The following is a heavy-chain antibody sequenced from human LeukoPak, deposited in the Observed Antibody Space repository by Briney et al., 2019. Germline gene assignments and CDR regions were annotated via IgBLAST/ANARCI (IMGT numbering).Heavy chain of an antibody. CDR2: ISQDGSRR. J-gene: IGHJ4*02. CDR3: AKDMRFDWTPYYFDY. V-gene: IGHV3-30*04. Sequence: GGSLRLSCAASGLTFSSQAMHWVRQAPGKGLEWVAVISQDGSRRHYTDSVKGRFTISRDNSKNTLYLQMNSLRAEDTAVYYCAKDMRFDWTPYYFDYWGQGTLVTVSS. CDR1: GLTFSSQA. D-gene: IGHD3-9*01.